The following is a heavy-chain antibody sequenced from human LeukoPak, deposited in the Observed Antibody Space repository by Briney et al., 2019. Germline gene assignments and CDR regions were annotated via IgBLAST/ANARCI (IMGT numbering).Heavy chain of an antibody. D-gene: IGHD3-10*01. Sequence: GGSLRLSCAASGFTFSSYSMNWVRQAPGKGLEWVSYISISSTIYYADSVEGRFTISRDNAKNSLYLQMNSLRDEDTAVYSCARGGTMYYGSGNFYYWGQGTLVTVSS. CDR2: ISISSTI. CDR1: GFTFSSYS. CDR3: ARGGTMYYGSGNFYY. J-gene: IGHJ4*02. V-gene: IGHV3-48*02.